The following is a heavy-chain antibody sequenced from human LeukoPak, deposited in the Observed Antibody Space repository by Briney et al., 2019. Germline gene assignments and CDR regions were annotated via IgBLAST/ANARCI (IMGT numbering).Heavy chain of an antibody. CDR1: GYTFTSYD. V-gene: IGHV1-8*03. CDR3: AREMGLGSGSYSY. J-gene: IGHJ4*02. CDR2: MNPNSGKT. Sequence: ASVKVSCKASGYTFTSYDINWVRQANGQGLEWMGWMNPNSGKTGYAQQFQGRVTFTRNTSISTAYMELSSLRSEDTAVYYCAREMGLGSGSYSYWGQGTLVTVSS. D-gene: IGHD1-26*01.